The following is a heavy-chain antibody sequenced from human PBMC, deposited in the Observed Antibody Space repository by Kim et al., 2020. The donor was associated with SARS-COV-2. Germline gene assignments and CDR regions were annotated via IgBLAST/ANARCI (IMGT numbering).Heavy chain of an antibody. CDR3: ARWTRWLQYFDY. V-gene: IGHV3-53*04. D-gene: IGHD5-12*01. J-gene: IGHJ4*02. Sequence: SRHNSKNTLYLQMNSLRAEDTAVYYCARWTRWLQYFDYWGQGTLVTVSS.